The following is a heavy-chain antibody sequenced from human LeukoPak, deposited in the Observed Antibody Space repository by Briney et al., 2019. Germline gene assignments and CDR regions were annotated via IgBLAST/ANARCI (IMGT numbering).Heavy chain of an antibody. Sequence: GGSLRLSCAASGFTFSSYSMNWVRQAPGKGLEWVSSISSSSSYIYYADSVKGRFTISRDNAKNSLYLQMNSLRADDTAVYYCAREVPVVVPAAPDYWGQGTLVTVSS. CDR1: GFTFSSYS. CDR3: AREVPVVVPAAPDY. V-gene: IGHV3-21*01. D-gene: IGHD2-2*01. CDR2: ISSSSSYI. J-gene: IGHJ4*02.